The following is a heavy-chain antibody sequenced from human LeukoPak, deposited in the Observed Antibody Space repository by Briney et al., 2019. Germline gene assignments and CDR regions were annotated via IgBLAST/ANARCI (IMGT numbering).Heavy chain of an antibody. CDR3: ARDGSGYNNYYNYYMDF. Sequence: ASVKVSCKASGYTFTDYFMHWVRQAPGQGLEWMGWINPHNGGTNYAQNFQGRVTMTRDTSISTAYMELSSLRSDDTAMYYCARDGSGYNNYYNYYMDFWGKGTTVTVSS. CDR1: GYTFTDYF. J-gene: IGHJ6*03. CDR2: INPHNGGT. V-gene: IGHV1-2*02. D-gene: IGHD5-12*01.